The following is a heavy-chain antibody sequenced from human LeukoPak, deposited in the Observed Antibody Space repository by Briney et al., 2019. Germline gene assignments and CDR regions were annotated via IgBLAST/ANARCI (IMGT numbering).Heavy chain of an antibody. Sequence: SCKASGYTFTSYSMNWVRQAPGKGLEWVGRIKSKTDGGITDYAAPVKGRFTISRDDSKNTLYLQMNSLKTEDTAVYYCTTDIAAAGRFDYWGRGTLVTVSS. D-gene: IGHD6-13*01. CDR3: TTDIAAAGRFDY. CDR1: GYTFTSYS. V-gene: IGHV3-15*01. CDR2: IKSKTDGGIT. J-gene: IGHJ4*02.